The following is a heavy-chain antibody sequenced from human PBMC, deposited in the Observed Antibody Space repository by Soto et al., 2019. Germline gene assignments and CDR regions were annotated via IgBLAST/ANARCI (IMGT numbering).Heavy chain of an antibody. CDR3: ARDGTYYDFWSGYYPPTGFDY. V-gene: IGHV3-11*01. D-gene: IGHD3-3*01. J-gene: IGHJ4*02. Sequence: GSLRLSCAASGFTFSDYYMSWIRQAPGKGLGWVSYISSSGSTIYYADSVKGRFTISRDNAKNSLYLQMNSLRAEDTAVYYCARDGTYYDFWSGYYPPTGFDYWGQGXLVTVSS. CDR1: GFTFSDYY. CDR2: ISSSGSTI.